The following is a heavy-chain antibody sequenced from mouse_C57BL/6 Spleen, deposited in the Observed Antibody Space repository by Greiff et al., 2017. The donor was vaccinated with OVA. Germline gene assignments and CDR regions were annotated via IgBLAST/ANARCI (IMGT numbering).Heavy chain of an antibody. CDR2: ISDGGSYT. V-gene: IGHV5-4*01. J-gene: IGHJ4*01. D-gene: IGHD4-1*01. Sequence: LVESGGGLVKPGGSLKLSCAASGFTFSSYAMSWVRQTPEKRLEWVATISDGGSYTYYPDNVKGRFTISRDNAKNNLYLQMSHLKSEDTAMYYCASLGGPMDYWGQGTSVTVSS. CDR1: GFTFSSYA. CDR3: ASLGGPMDY.